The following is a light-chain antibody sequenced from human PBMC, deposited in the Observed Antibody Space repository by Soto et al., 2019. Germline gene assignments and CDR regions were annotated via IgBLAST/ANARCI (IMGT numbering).Light chain of an antibody. CDR1: SSDVGGYNY. V-gene: IGLV2-8*01. J-gene: IGLJ3*02. Sequence: QSALTQPPSASGSPGQSVTISCTGTSSDVGGYNYVSWYQQHPGKAPKLMIYEVNKRPSGVPDRFSGSKSGNTASLTVSGLQAEDEADYYCSSYAGSNWVFGGGTQLTVL. CDR3: SSYAGSNWV. CDR2: EVN.